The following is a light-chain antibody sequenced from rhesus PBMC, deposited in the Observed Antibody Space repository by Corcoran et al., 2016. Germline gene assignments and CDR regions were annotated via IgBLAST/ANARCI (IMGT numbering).Light chain of an antibody. CDR2: DAS. CDR1: QSVSSN. J-gene: IGKJ4*01. V-gene: IGKV3-42*03. CDR3: QQYNNWPLT. Sequence: EIVMTQSPATLSLSPGERATISCRASQSVSSNLAWYPQKPGQAPSLLIFDASSRTPGISDRLRGRGAGTDFTLTITSLEPEDFVLEYCQQYNNWPLTFGGGTKVEIK.